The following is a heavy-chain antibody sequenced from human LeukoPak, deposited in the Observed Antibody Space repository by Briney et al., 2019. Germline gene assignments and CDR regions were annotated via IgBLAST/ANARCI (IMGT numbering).Heavy chain of an antibody. CDR2: ISGDGGST. D-gene: IGHD3-22*01. Sequence: QPGGSLRLSCAASGFTFDDYAMHWVRQAPGKGLEWVSLISGDGGSTYYADSVKGRFTISRDNSKNSLYLQMNSLRTEDTALYYCAKDMDYYDSSGYFAFDIWGQGTMVTVSS. J-gene: IGHJ3*02. CDR1: GFTFDDYA. CDR3: AKDMDYYDSSGYFAFDI. V-gene: IGHV3-43*02.